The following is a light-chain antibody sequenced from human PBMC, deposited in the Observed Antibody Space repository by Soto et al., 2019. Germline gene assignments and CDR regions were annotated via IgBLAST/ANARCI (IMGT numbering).Light chain of an antibody. CDR3: CSYAGSYF. V-gene: IGLV2-11*01. CDR1: SSDVGGYNY. J-gene: IGLJ1*01. Sequence: QSVLTQPRSVSGSPGQSVTISCTGTSSDVGGYNYVSWYQQHPGKAPKLMIYDVSKRPSGVPDRFSGSKSGNTASLTISGLQAEDEADYYCCSYAGSYFFGTGTQLTVL. CDR2: DVS.